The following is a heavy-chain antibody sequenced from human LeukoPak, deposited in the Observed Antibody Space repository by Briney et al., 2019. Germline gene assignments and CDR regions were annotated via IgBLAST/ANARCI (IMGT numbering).Heavy chain of an antibody. CDR1: GYTLTELS. J-gene: IGHJ4*02. V-gene: IGHV1-24*01. CDR2: FDPEDGET. D-gene: IGHD1-26*01. Sequence: ASVKVSCKVSGYTLTELSMHWVRQAPGKGLEWMGGFDPEDGETIYAQKFQGRVTMTEDTSTDTAYMELSSLRSEDTAVYYCVTSIVGAKTEWYYFDYWGEGTLVTVSS. CDR3: VTSIVGAKTEWYYFDY.